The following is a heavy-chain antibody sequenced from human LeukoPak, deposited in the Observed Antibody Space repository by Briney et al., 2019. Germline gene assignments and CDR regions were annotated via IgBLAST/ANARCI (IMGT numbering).Heavy chain of an antibody. V-gene: IGHV4-34*01. J-gene: IGHJ4*02. Sequence: SETLSLICAVYGGSFSGYYWSWIRQPPGKGLEWIGEINHSGSTNYNPSLKSRVTISVDTSKNQFSLKLSSVTAADTAVYYCARGRDYVWGSYRLFDYWGQGTLVTVSS. CDR3: ARGRDYVWGSYRLFDY. CDR1: GGSFSGYY. CDR2: INHSGST. D-gene: IGHD3-16*02.